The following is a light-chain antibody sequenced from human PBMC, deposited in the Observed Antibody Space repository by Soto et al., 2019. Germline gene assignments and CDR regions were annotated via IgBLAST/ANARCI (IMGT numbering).Light chain of an antibody. J-gene: IGKJ1*01. CDR2: GAS. CDR1: QSVSSK. CDR3: QQYNTWLWT. Sequence: MTQSPSSLSVSTGEGATLSCRASQSVSSKLAWYQQKPGKAPRLLIYGASTGQSGIPSRFSGSGSGTEFTLIISCLQSEDSATYYCQQYNTWLWTFGQGTKVDI. V-gene: IGKV3-15*01.